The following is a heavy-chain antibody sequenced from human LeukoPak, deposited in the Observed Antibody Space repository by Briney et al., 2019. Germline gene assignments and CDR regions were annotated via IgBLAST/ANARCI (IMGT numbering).Heavy chain of an antibody. D-gene: IGHD3-22*01. CDR3: AKDLIPAVYYYDSSGYYFDY. J-gene: IGHJ4*02. CDR1: VFTFSSYA. V-gene: IGHV3-23*01. CDR2: ISGSGGST. Sequence: GGSLRLSCAASVFTFSSYAMHWVRQAPGKGLEWVSAISGSGGSTYYADSVKGRFTISRDNSKNTLYLQMNSLRAEDTAVYYCAKDLIPAVYYYDSSGYYFDYWGQGTLVTVSS.